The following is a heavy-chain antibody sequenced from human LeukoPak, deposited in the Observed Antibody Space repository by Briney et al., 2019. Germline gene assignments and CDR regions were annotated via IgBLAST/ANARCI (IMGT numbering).Heavy chain of an antibody. CDR3: ETSGYSYGNYYYYMDV. J-gene: IGHJ6*03. V-gene: IGHV3-66*02. Sequence: GGSLRLSCAASGFTVSSNYMSWVRQAPGKGLEWVSVIYSGGSTYYADSVKGRFTISRDNSKNTLYLQMNSLRAEGTAVYYCETSGYSYGNYYYYMDVWGKGTTVTVSS. CDR2: IYSGGST. D-gene: IGHD5-18*01. CDR1: GFTVSSNY.